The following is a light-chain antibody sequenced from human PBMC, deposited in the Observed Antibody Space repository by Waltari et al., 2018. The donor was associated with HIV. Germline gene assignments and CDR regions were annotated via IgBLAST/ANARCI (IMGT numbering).Light chain of an antibody. V-gene: IGLV3-1*01. J-gene: IGLJ1*01. CDR2: PDS. Sequence: SYELTQPPSVSVSPGQTASITCPGDKLGDKYACCYQQKPGHAPLLCILPDSKRPSVNTERFSGSNSANTATLPICVTQAIDEEEYYCQAWDSSTAVFGAGTNFTVL. CDR3: QAWDSSTAV. CDR1: KLGDKY.